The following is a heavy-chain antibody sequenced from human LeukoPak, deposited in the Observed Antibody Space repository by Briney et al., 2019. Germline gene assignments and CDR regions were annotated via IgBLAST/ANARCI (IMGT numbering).Heavy chain of an antibody. J-gene: IGHJ4*02. D-gene: IGHD4/OR15-4a*01. CDR1: GYTFTVHY. CDR3: ARDHDYGPDY. Sequence: GASLKVSCKASGYTFTVHYLHWLRQAPGQGLEWMGWIKPDSGATNCAQNFQCRVTMTSDTSINTAYMELSSLTSDDTAMYYCARDHDYGPDYWGQGTLVTVS. CDR2: IKPDSGAT. V-gene: IGHV1-2*02.